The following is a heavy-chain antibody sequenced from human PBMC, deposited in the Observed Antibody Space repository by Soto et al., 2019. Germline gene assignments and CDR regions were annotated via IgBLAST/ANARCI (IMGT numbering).Heavy chain of an antibody. CDR2: IYSSGST. D-gene: IGHD3-16*01. CDR3: ARRIPLFGYYYYGLDV. J-gene: IGHJ6*02. V-gene: IGHV4-31*03. Sequence: TSETLSLTCTFSGGSISSCCYYWSCIPQHPGKGLKWIGYIYSSGSTYYYHSLKSRVTISVDTSKNQISLKRCSATAADTVFYYWARRIPLFGYYYYGLDVWGQGTTVTVSS. CDR1: GGSISSCCYY.